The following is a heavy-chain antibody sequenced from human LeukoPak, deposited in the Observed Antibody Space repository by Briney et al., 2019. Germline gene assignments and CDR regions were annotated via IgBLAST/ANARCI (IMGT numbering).Heavy chain of an antibody. CDR1: GGSISSGDYY. J-gene: IGHJ5*01. Sequence: SETLSLTCTVSGGSISSGDYYWSWIRQPPGKGLEWIGYIYYSGSTYYNPSLKSRVTISVDTSKNQFSLKLSSVTAADTAVYYCARGMVRGVIRDPNWFDSWGQGTLVTDSS. D-gene: IGHD3-10*01. CDR3: ARGMVRGVIRDPNWFDS. V-gene: IGHV4-30-4*01. CDR2: IYYSGST.